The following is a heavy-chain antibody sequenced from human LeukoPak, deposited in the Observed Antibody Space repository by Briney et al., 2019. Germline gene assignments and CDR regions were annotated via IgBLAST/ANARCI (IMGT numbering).Heavy chain of an antibody. J-gene: IGHJ4*02. CDR3: AREAKVGGALQY. Sequence: GGSLRLSCETSGFTFSNYWMHWVRQAPGKGLEWVAHIKTDGTFTRYPDSVQGRFTISRDNAKNTLLLQMNSLRAEDTAVYYCAREAKVGGALQYWGQGTLVTVSS. CDR1: GFTFSNYW. V-gene: IGHV3-74*01. D-gene: IGHD1-26*01. CDR2: IKTDGTFT.